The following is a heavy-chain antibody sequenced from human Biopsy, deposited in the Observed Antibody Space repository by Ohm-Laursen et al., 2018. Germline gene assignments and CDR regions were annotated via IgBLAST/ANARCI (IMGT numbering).Heavy chain of an antibody. CDR3: ARGSNEYGGLYFPH. CDR2: IFNSANT. Sequence: SQTLSLTCTVSGGSISSGGSYWSWIRHRPGKGLEWIGYIFNSANTYYNPSLKNLITISGDTSKNQFSLKLNSVTAADTAVYYCARGSNEYGGLYFPHWGQGTLVTVSS. CDR1: GGSISSGGSY. D-gene: IGHD4-23*01. V-gene: IGHV4-31*01. J-gene: IGHJ1*01.